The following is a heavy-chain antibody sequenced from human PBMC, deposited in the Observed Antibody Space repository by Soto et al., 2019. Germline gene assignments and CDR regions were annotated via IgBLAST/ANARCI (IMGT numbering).Heavy chain of an antibody. V-gene: IGHV3-33*01. CDR1: GFTFSSYA. CDR3: AREYSSGWYYLDC. CDR2: IRYDGSDK. Sequence: GGSLRLSCTTSGFTFSSYAMHWVRQAPGKGLEWVAVIRYDGSDKYYADPVKGRFTISRDNSKNTLYLQMNSLRAEDTSIYYCAREYSSGWYYLDCWGQGALVTVSS. J-gene: IGHJ4*02. D-gene: IGHD6-13*01.